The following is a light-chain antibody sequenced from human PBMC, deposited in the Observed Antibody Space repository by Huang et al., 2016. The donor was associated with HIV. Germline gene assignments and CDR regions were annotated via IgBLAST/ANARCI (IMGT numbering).Light chain of an antibody. V-gene: IGKV3-11*01. Sequence: EILLTQSPVTLSLSPGERATLSCRASQSVTTYLAWYQPKPGQAPRLLIYDASNRATGIPARFSGSGSGTDFTLTISSLEPEDFAVYYCQQRYNWPPITFGQGTRLEIK. CDR1: QSVTTY. CDR3: QQRYNWPPIT. CDR2: DAS. J-gene: IGKJ5*01.